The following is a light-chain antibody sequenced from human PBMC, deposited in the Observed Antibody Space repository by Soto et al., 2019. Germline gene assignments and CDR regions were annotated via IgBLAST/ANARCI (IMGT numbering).Light chain of an antibody. CDR1: QSVSSSY. Sequence: EIVLTQSPGTLSLSPGERATLSCRASQSVSSSYLAWYQQKPGQAPRLLIYGASSRATGIPDRFSGSGSGTDFTLTISSLEPEDFAVYYCQQYGRSPDTFGQGTKLEIK. CDR2: GAS. CDR3: QQYGRSPDT. V-gene: IGKV3-20*01. J-gene: IGKJ2*01.